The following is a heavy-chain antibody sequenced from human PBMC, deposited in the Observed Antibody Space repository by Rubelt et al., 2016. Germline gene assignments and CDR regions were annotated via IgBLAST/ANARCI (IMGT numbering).Heavy chain of an antibody. CDR2: INHSGST. CDR3: ALTPRGFGEIGRY. J-gene: IGHJ4*02. D-gene: IGHD3-10*01. Sequence: EINHSGSTNYNPSLKSRVTISVDTSKNQFSLKLSSVTAADTAVYYCALTPRGFGEIGRYWGQGTLVTVSS. V-gene: IGHV4-34*01.